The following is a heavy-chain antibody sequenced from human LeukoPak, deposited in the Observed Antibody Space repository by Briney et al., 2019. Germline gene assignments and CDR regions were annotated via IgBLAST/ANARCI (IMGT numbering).Heavy chain of an antibody. D-gene: IGHD6-19*01. V-gene: IGHV3-23*01. CDR2: ISNSGVST. CDR3: AKGPKGVAGKFDY. J-gene: IGHJ4*02. Sequence: PGGSLRLSCAASGFTFSNYAMSWVRQAPGKGLEWVSAISNSGVSTHYADSVKGRFTISRDNSKNTLYLQMNSLRAEDTAVYYCAKGPKGVAGKFDYWGRGTLVTVSS. CDR1: GFTFSNYA.